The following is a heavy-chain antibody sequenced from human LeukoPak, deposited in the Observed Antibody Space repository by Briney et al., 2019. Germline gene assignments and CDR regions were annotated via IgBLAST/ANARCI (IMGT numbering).Heavy chain of an antibody. Sequence: PGGSLRLSCAASGFTFSSYSMYWVRQAPGKGLEWVSSISSSSSYIYYADSVKGRFTISRDNAKNSLYLQMNSLRAEDTAVYYCARAVITMIADYWGQGTLVTVSS. CDR3: ARAVITMIADY. CDR1: GFTFSSYS. CDR2: ISSSSSYI. V-gene: IGHV3-21*01. D-gene: IGHD3-22*01. J-gene: IGHJ4*02.